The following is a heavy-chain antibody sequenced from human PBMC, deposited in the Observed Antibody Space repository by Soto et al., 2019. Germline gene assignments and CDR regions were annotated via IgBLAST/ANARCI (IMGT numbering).Heavy chain of an antibody. Sequence: SETLSLTCTVSGGSISSSSYYWGWIRQPPGKGLGWIGSIYYSGSTYYNPSLKSRVTISVDTSKNQFSLKLGSATAADTAVYYCARDSRGSYNYWGQGTLVTVSS. CDR3: ARDSRGSYNY. CDR2: IYYSGST. CDR1: GGSISSSSYY. D-gene: IGHD1-26*01. J-gene: IGHJ4*02. V-gene: IGHV4-39*07.